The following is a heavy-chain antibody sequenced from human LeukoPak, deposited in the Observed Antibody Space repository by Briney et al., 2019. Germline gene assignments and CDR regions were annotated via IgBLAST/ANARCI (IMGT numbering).Heavy chain of an antibody. D-gene: IGHD2-15*01. J-gene: IGHJ4*02. Sequence: PSETLSLTCTVSGGSIRSSSYYWGWIRQPPGQGLEWIGNINYSGNTYYKQSLESRVTVSVDTSKNQFSLKLSSVTAADTAVYYCASDGPPLHCSGGSCDEYYFDYWGQGTLVTVSS. CDR2: INYSGNT. CDR1: GGSIRSSSYY. V-gene: IGHV4-39*07. CDR3: ASDGPPLHCSGGSCDEYYFDY.